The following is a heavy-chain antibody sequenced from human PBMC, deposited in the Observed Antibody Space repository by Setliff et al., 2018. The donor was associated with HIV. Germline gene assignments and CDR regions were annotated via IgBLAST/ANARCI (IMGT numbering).Heavy chain of an antibody. D-gene: IGHD4-17*01. CDR3: ARDTNYGDNIWAFDM. CDR1: GDSISSSNW. Sequence: SETLSLTCAVSGDSISSSNWWNWVRQPPGKGLEWIGEIHHGGTTNYNPSLKSRLSILLDKSNNQFSLKVTSVTAADTAVYYCARDTNYGDNIWAFDMWGQGTKVTVSS. V-gene: IGHV4-4*02. CDR2: IHHGGTT. J-gene: IGHJ3*02.